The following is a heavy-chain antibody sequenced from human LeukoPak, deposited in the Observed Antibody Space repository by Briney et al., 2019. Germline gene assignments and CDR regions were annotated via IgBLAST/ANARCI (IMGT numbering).Heavy chain of an antibody. CDR2: IYTSGST. Sequence: PSETLSLTCTVSDGSISNYYWSWIRQPPGKGLEWIGYIYTSGSTNYNPSLKSRVTISVGTSKNQFSLKLSSVTAADTAVYYCARHLTGSSVCIEYWGQGTLVTVSS. CDR3: ARHLTGSSVCIEY. J-gene: IGHJ4*02. D-gene: IGHD2-8*02. V-gene: IGHV4-4*09. CDR1: DGSISNYY.